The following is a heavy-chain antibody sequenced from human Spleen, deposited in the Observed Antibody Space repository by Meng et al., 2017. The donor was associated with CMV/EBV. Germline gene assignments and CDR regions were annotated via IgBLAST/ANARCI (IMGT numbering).Heavy chain of an antibody. CDR1: GFTVSSNY. CDR2: IYSGGST. Sequence: GESLKISCAASGFTVSSNYMSWVRQAPGKGLEWVSVIYSGGSTYYADSVKGRFTISRDNSKNTLYLQMNSLRAEDTAIYYCAQVSFAYWGQGALVTVSS. V-gene: IGHV3-53*01. J-gene: IGHJ4*02. CDR3: AQVSFAY.